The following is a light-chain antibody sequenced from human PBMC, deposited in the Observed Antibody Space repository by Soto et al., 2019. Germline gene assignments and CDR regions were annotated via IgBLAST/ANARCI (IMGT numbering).Light chain of an antibody. CDR1: KLGDKY. CDR3: QAWDSSTANYV. Sequence: SYELTQPPSVSVSPGQTARITCSGDKLGDKYACCYQQKPGQSPVLVIYQDSKRPSGIPERFSGSNSGNTATLTISGTQAMDEADYYCQAWDSSTANYVFGTGTKLTVL. V-gene: IGLV3-1*01. J-gene: IGLJ1*01. CDR2: QDS.